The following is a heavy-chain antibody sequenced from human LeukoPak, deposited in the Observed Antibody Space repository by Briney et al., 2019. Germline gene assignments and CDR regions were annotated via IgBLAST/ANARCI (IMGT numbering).Heavy chain of an antibody. CDR2: IIPILGIA. J-gene: IGHJ4*02. V-gene: IGHV1-69*02. CDR3: ARAHVSERGSFDY. D-gene: IGHD3-16*01. CDR1: GGTFSSYT. Sequence: SVKLSCKASGGTFSSYTISWVRQAPGQGLEWMGRIIPILGIANYAQKFQGRVTITADKSTSTAYMELSSLRSEDTAVYYCARAHVSERGSFDYWGQGTLVTVSS.